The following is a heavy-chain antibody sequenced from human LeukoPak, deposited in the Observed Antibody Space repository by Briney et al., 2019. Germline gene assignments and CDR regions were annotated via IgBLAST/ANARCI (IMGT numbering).Heavy chain of an antibody. CDR2: ISVTSSII. CDR3: VRDRNWGFDY. CDR1: GFIFSTYS. Sequence: GGSLRLSCAASGFIFSTYSMNWVRQAPGKGLEGVSYISVTSSIIKYPDSVKGRFTISRDNAKNSLYLQVNSLRDDDTALYYCVRDRNWGFDYWGQGTLVTVSS. J-gene: IGHJ4*02. D-gene: IGHD7-27*01. V-gene: IGHV3-48*02.